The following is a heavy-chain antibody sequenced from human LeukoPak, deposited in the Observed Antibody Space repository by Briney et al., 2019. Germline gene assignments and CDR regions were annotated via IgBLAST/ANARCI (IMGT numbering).Heavy chain of an antibody. D-gene: IGHD2-2*01. J-gene: IGHJ5*02. V-gene: IGHV1-2*02. CDR3: ARGDIVVVPDTYNWFDP. CDR1: GYTFTGYY. Sequence: ASVKVFCKASGYTFTGYYMHWVRQAPGQGLEWMGWINPNSGGTNYAQKFQGRVTMTRDTSISTAYMELSRLRSDDTAVYYCARGDIVVVPDTYNWFDPWGQGTLVTVSS. CDR2: INPNSGGT.